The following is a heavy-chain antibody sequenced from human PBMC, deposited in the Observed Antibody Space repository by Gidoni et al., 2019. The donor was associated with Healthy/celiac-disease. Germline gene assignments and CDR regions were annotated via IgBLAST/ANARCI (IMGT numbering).Heavy chain of an antibody. CDR2: GSGSGGSK. CDR3: AKGWLHSYFDY. Sequence: EVQLLESGGGLVQPVGSLSLSCAASGFTFSSYAMIWVRQGPGNGLEWVSAGSGSGGSKYYADSVKGRFTISRDNSKNTRYLQMNSLRAEDTAVYYCAKGWLHSYFDYWGQGTLVTVS. D-gene: IGHD5-12*01. J-gene: IGHJ4*02. V-gene: IGHV3-23*01. CDR1: GFTFSSYA.